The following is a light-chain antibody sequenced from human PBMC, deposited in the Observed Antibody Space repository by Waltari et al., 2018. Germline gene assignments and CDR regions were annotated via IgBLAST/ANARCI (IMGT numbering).Light chain of an antibody. CDR3: QQYYRSPLT. J-gene: IGKJ4*01. CDR1: QSLLSSSNNKNF. V-gene: IGKV4-1*01. CDR2: WAS. Sequence: DIVMTQSPDSLAVSLGERATINCKSSQSLLSSSNNKNFLGWFRQKPGQPPQVLFYWASNRESGVPDRFSVSGSGTDFTLTISSLQAEDVASYYCQQYYRSPLTFGGGTRVEIK.